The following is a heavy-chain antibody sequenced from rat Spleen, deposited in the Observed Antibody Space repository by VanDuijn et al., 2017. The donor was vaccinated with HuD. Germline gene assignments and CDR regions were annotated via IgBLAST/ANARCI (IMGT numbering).Heavy chain of an antibody. V-gene: IGHV5-46*01. J-gene: IGHJ3*01. CDR1: GFTFSSFP. Sequence: EVQLVESGGGLVQPGRSMKLSCAASGFTFSSFPMAWVRQAPTKGLEWVVTISPSGGSTYYRDSVKGRFTISRDNAKSTLYLQMNSLRSEDTATYYCTRGYDGTYYYVNWFAYWGQGTLVTVSS. CDR3: TRGYDGTYYYVNWFAY. D-gene: IGHD1-12*02. CDR2: ISPSGGST.